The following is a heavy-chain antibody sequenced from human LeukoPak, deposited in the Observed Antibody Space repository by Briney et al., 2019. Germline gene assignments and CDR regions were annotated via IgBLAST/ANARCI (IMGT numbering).Heavy chain of an antibody. CDR3: ATYRQVLLPFES. Sequence: PGGSLRLSCAASGFTFSSYAMSWVRQAPGKGLEWVSAISGSGGSTYYADSVKGRFTISRDNSKNTLYLQMNSLRAEDTAIYYCATYRQVLLPFESWGQGTLVTVSS. CDR2: ISGSGGST. V-gene: IGHV3-23*01. CDR1: GFTFSSYA. D-gene: IGHD2-8*02. J-gene: IGHJ4*02.